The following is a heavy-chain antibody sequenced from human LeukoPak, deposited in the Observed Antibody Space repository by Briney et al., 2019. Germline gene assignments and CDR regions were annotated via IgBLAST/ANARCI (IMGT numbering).Heavy chain of an antibody. D-gene: IGHD1-26*01. CDR1: GGSISSYY. Sequence: PSETLSLTCTVSGGSISSYYWSWIRQPAGKGLEWIGRIYTSGSTNYNPSLKSRVTMSVDTSKNQFSLKLSSVTAADTAVYYCAREKEGATNLYYYYYYMDVWGKGTTVTVSS. J-gene: IGHJ6*03. V-gene: IGHV4-4*07. CDR2: IYTSGST. CDR3: AREKEGATNLYYYYYYMDV.